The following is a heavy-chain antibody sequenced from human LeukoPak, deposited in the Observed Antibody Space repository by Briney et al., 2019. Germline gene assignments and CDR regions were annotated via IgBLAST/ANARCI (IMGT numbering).Heavy chain of an antibody. J-gene: IGHJ5*01. CDR1: GFTFSIYA. CDR3: AKDRPNYYESNGHYYRRDGDS. CDR2: TSSGGDYT. V-gene: IGHV3-23*01. Sequence: GGSLRLSCAASGFTFSIYAMSRVRQAPGKGLEWVSSTSSGGDYTYYAGSVKGRFTISRDNSKNTLYLQMNSLRAEDTATYYCAKDRPNYYESNGHYYRRDGDSWGQGTLVTVSS. D-gene: IGHD3-22*01.